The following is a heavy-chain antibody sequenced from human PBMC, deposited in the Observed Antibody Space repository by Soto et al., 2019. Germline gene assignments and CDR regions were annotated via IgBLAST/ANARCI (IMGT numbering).Heavy chain of an antibody. J-gene: IGHJ3*02. CDR3: AKEAAMGRDAFDI. D-gene: IGHD1-26*01. V-gene: IGHV3-23*01. CDR1: GFTFSSYA. CDR2: ISGSGGST. Sequence: LSLPCAASGFTFSSYAMSWVRQAPGKGLEWVSAISGSGGSTYYADSVKGRFTISRDNSKNTLYLQMNSLRAEDTAVYYCAKEAAMGRDAFDIWGQGTMVTVSS.